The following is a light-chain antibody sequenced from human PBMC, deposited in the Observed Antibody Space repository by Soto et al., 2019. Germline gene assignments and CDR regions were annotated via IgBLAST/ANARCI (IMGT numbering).Light chain of an antibody. CDR2: GAS. Sequence: EIVTTQSPVTLSVSPGERVTLSCRASQSVSNNLAWYQQKSGQAPRLLIYGASTRVTGIPARFSGSGSGTEFTLTISSLQSEDFAIYYCQQYNNWPPVTFGQGTRLDIK. CDR3: QQYNNWPPVT. V-gene: IGKV3-15*01. J-gene: IGKJ5*01. CDR1: QSVSNN.